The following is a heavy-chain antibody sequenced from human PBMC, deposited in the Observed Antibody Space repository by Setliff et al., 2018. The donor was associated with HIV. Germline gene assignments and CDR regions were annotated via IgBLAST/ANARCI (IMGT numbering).Heavy chain of an antibody. CDR2: IGTLGDT. CDR1: GFTFRSFD. V-gene: IGHV3-13*01. D-gene: IGHD3-10*01. CDR3: ARAGRRHYYGSGSYAVFDY. J-gene: IGHJ4*02. Sequence: GSLRLSCAASGFTFRSFDMYWVRQATGKGPEWVASIGTLGDTYYPDSVKGRFSISRENDKNSLYLHMNGLRAGDTAVYFCARAGRRHYYGSGSYAVFDYWGQGIVVTVSS.